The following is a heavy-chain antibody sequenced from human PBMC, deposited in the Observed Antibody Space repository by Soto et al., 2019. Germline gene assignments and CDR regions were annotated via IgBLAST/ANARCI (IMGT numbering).Heavy chain of an antibody. Sequence: ASVKVSCKASGYTFTSYAMHWVRQAPGQRLEWMGWINAGNGNTKYSQKFQGRVTITRDTSASTAYMELSSLRSEDTAVYYCARSGATQVTEYFQHWGQGTLVTVSS. CDR1: GYTFTSYA. CDR3: ARSGATQVTEYFQH. J-gene: IGHJ1*01. V-gene: IGHV1-3*01. D-gene: IGHD1-26*01. CDR2: INAGNGNT.